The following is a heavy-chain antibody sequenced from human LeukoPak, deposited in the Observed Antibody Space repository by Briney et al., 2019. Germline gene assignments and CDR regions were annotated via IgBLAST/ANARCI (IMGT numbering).Heavy chain of an antibody. CDR2: ISYDGSVK. CDR1: GFAFSTYA. V-gene: IGHV3-30-3*01. Sequence: GGSLRLSCAASGFAFSTYAMHWVRQAPGKGLEWVAVISYDGSVKYYADSVKGRFTISRDTSKNTLYLQMNSLRAEDTAVYYCANSRYSSGWYFDCWGQGTLVTVSS. D-gene: IGHD6-19*01. CDR3: ANSRYSSGWYFDC. J-gene: IGHJ4*02.